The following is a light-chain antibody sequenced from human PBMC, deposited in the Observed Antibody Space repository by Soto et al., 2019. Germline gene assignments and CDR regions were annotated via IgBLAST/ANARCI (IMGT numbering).Light chain of an antibody. CDR2: KAS. Sequence: DIQMTQSPSTLSASVGDRVIITCRASQSINSWLAWYQQKPGKAPKLLIYKASSLESGVPSRFSGSGSGTEFTLTISSLQHDDFATFYCQQYNSYWTFGQGTKVEVK. CDR3: QQYNSYWT. J-gene: IGKJ1*01. V-gene: IGKV1-5*03. CDR1: QSINSW.